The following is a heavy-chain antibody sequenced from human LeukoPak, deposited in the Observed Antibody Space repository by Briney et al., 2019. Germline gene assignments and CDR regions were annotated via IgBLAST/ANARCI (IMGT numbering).Heavy chain of an antibody. CDR3: ARVAGYSSFYYFYGLDV. V-gene: IGHV4-59*01. D-gene: IGHD6-13*01. J-gene: IGHJ6*01. CDR1: GGSISIDY. Sequence: SETLSLTCTVSGGSISIDYWSWIRQPPGKGLEWIGYIYYFGSTNYNPSLKSRVTISVDTSKNQVSLKLSSVTAADTAVYYCARVAGYSSFYYFYGLDVWGQGTTVTVSS. CDR2: IYYFGST.